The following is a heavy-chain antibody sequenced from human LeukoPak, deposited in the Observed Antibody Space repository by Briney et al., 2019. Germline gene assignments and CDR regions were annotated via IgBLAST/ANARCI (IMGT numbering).Heavy chain of an antibody. CDR1: GFTFSTYW. CDR2: ITPPGDNT. CDR3: ARDLGNTPAADWDVFDL. J-gene: IGHJ3*01. V-gene: IGHV3-74*01. D-gene: IGHD2-2*02. Sequence: GGSLRLSCAASGFTFSTYWMHWIRQVPGKGLVWVSRITPPGDNTNYADSVRGRFTVSRDNAKNTLYLQMNSLRAEDTAVYFCARDLGNTPAADWDVFDLWGKGTMVPV.